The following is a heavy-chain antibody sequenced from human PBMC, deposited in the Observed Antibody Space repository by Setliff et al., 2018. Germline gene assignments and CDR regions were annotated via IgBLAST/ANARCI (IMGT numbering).Heavy chain of an antibody. D-gene: IGHD2-15*01. V-gene: IGHV3-9*01. CDR2: ISWDGGNM. CDR1: GFSFNDYA. CDR3: ARTCSGSGCYAGLES. Sequence: GGSLRLSCAASGFSFNDYAMHWVRQTPGKGLEWVSGISWDGGNMDYADSVKGRFTISRDNAKNTLYLQMNSLRPEDTAVYYCARTCSGSGCYAGLESWGQGTPVTVSS. J-gene: IGHJ4*02.